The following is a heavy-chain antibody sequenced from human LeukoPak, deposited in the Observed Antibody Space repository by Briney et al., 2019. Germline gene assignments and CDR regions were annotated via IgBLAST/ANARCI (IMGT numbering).Heavy chain of an antibody. D-gene: IGHD2-21*02. CDR1: GYTFTSYG. V-gene: IGHV1-18*01. J-gene: IGHJ4*02. CDR3: ARDGVYCGGDCYLCIDY. Sequence: ASVKVSCKASGYTFTSYGISWVRQAPGQGLEWMGWISAYNGNTNYAQKLQGRVTMTTDTSTSTAYMELRSLRSDDTAVYYCARDGVYCGGDCYLCIDYWGQGTLVTVSS. CDR2: ISAYNGNT.